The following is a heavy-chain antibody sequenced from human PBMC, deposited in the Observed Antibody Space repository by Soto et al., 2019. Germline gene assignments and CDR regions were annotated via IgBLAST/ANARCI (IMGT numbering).Heavy chain of an antibody. CDR3: ARESRYSYTDY. Sequence: PSETLSLTCTVSGDSIGSHYWSWLRQPPEKGLEWIGYIYYSGYTNYNPSLESRATISVDTSKNQFSLKLNSVTAADTGVYYCARESRYSYTDYWGQGTPVTVSS. J-gene: IGHJ4*02. CDR2: IYYSGYT. CDR1: GDSIGSHY. V-gene: IGHV4-59*11. D-gene: IGHD5-18*01.